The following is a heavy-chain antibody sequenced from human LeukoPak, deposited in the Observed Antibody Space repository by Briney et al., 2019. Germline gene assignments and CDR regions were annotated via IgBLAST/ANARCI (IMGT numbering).Heavy chain of an antibody. V-gene: IGHV4-34*01. Sequence: SETLSLTCAVYGGSFSGYHWSWIRQPPGKGLEWIGEINHSGSTNYNPSLKSRVTISVDTSKNQFSLKLSSVTAADTAVYYCARKCSSTSCYNYWGQGTLVTVSS. D-gene: IGHD2-2*01. CDR3: ARKCSSTSCYNY. CDR1: GGSFSGYH. J-gene: IGHJ4*02. CDR2: INHSGST.